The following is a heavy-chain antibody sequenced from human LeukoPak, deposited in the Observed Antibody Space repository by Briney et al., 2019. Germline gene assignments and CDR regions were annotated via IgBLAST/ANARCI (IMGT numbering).Heavy chain of an antibody. D-gene: IGHD6-19*01. CDR3: GYSSGWLFDY. CDR1: GFTFSNYW. V-gene: IGHV3-7*01. Sequence: GGSLRLSCAASGFTFSNYWINWVRQAPGKGLEWVANINKDGSEKYYVDSVKGRFTISRDDDKNSLYLQMNSLRAEDAAVYYCGYSSGWLFDYWGQGALVTVSS. J-gene: IGHJ4*02. CDR2: INKDGSEK.